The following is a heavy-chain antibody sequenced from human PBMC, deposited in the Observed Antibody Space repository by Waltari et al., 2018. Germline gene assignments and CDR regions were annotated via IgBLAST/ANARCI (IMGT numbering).Heavy chain of an antibody. CDR3: ATAFTRITMVRGIGPYGMDV. V-gene: IGHV1-24*01. J-gene: IGHJ6*02. D-gene: IGHD3-10*01. Sequence: QVQLVQSGAEVKKPGASVKVSCKVSGYTLTELYMHWVRQAPGKGHEWMGGFDPEDGETIYAQKFQGRVTMTEDTSTDTAYMELSSLRSEDTAVYYCATAFTRITMVRGIGPYGMDVWGQGTTVTVSS. CDR1: GYTLTELY. CDR2: FDPEDGET.